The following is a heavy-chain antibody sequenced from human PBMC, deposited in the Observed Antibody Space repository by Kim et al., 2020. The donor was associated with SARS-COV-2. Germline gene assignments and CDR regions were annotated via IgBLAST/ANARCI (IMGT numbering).Heavy chain of an antibody. CDR3: ARDQGWLQPFDY. V-gene: IGHV4-59*13. J-gene: IGHJ4*02. Sequence: SETLSLTCTVSGGSISSYYWSWIRQPPGKGLEWIGNIYYSGSTNYNPSLKSRVTISVYTSKNQFSLKLSSVTAADTAVYYCARDQGWLQPFDYWGQGTLVTGSS. D-gene: IGHD5-12*01. CDR2: IYYSGST. CDR1: GGSISSYY.